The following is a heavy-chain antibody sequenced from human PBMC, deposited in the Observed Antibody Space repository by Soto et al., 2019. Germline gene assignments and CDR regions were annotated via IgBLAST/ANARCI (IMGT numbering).Heavy chain of an antibody. J-gene: IGHJ6*02. CDR3: AREGDVTYYYSGMDV. D-gene: IGHD2-21*02. Sequence: QVHLVQSGAEVKKPGASVKVSCKTSGYTFTSYGISWVRQAPGQGLEWMGWISGYDGRTNFAQKVQDRVTMTTDTSTSTVYMELRSLRSDDTAVYYCAREGDVTYYYSGMDVWGQGTTVTVSS. V-gene: IGHV1-18*01. CDR2: ISGYDGRT. CDR1: GYTFTSYG.